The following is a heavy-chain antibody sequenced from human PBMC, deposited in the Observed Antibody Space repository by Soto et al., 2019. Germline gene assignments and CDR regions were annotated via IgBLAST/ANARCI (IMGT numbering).Heavy chain of an antibody. Sequence: QVQLQESGPGLVKPSETLSLTCTVSGGSISNYYWSWIRQPPGKGLEWIGYIYHSGSTNYNPSLKIRVTLSVDTSKNQFSLKLSSVTAADTAMYYCARDHGRGWSAFDDWGQGTLVTVSS. V-gene: IGHV4-59*01. CDR1: GGSISNYY. D-gene: IGHD6-19*01. CDR3: ARDHGRGWSAFDD. CDR2: IYHSGST. J-gene: IGHJ4*02.